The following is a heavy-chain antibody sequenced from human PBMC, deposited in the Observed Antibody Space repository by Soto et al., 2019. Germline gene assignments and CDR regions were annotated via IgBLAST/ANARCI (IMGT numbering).Heavy chain of an antibody. CDR3: ARAGFVSGWNEFSGMDV. V-gene: IGHV1-69*11. J-gene: IGHJ6*02. D-gene: IGHD6-19*01. CDR2: IIPILGTA. Sequence: VQLVQSGAEVRKPGSSVKVSCQVSGVTFSRSTITWVRQAPGQGLEWMGSIIPILGTAKSPQKFQGRVTITADESASVAYMELSSLTSEDTAVYLCARAGFVSGWNEFSGMDVWGQGTTVTFSS. CDR1: GVTFSRST.